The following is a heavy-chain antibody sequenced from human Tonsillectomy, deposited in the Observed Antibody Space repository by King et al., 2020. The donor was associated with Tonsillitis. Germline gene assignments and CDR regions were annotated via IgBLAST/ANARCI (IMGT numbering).Heavy chain of an antibody. CDR2: IKSKASNYAT. J-gene: IGHJ4*02. V-gene: IGHV3-73*02. Sequence: VQLVESGGGLVQPGGSLKLSCAASEFSFSGSAMSWARQASGKGLEWLGRIKSKASNYATEYAASVKGRVTISRDDSKNTASLQMNSLKTEDTAMYYCYIRVGDTGYWGQGILVTIS. D-gene: IGHD1-26*01. CDR1: EFSFSGSA. CDR3: YIRVGDTGY.